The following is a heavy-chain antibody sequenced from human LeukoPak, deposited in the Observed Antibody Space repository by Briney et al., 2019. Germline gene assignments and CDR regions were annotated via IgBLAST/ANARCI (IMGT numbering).Heavy chain of an antibody. J-gene: IGHJ4*02. V-gene: IGHV1-58*01. CDR1: GFTYTSSA. D-gene: IGHD3-10*01. CDR2: IVVGSGNT. Sequence: SVTVSFKASGFTYTSSAVQWVRQARGHRLEWIGWIVVGSGNTNYAQKFQERVTITRDMSTSTAYLELSSLRSEDTAVYYCAASLTMIRGVEMNFDYWGQGTLVTVSS. CDR3: AASLTMIRGVEMNFDY.